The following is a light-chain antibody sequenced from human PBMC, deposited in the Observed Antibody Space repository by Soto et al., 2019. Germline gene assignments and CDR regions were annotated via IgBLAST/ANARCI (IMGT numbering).Light chain of an antibody. J-gene: IGLJ1*01. CDR2: DVS. CDR3: SSYTSSSTRNV. Sequence: QSVLTQPASVSGSPGQSITISCTGTSSDVGGYNYVSWYQQHPGKAPKLMIYDVSNRPSGVSNRFSGSKSDNTASLTISGLQAEDEADYYCSSYTSSSTRNVFGTGTKVTVL. V-gene: IGLV2-14*01. CDR1: SSDVGGYNY.